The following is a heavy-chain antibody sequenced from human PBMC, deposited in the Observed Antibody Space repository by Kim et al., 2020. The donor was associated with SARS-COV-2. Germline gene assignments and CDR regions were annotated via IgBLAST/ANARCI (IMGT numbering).Heavy chain of an antibody. CDR2: ST. J-gene: IGHJ5*02. V-gene: IGHV3-23*01. Sequence: STCSADSGKGRFTMPRDNPKNTLSLQMISLRAEDAAVYYCATRYNLGYGSWGQGTLVTVSS. D-gene: IGHD5-18*01. CDR3: ATRYNLGYGS.